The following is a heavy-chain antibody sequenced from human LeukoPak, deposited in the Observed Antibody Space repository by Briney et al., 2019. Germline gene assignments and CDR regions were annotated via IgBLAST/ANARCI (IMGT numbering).Heavy chain of an antibody. D-gene: IGHD2-15*01. Sequence: QPGGPLRLSCAASGFPFSSYAMSLVPQAPGKGVEWVSGISGSGGSTCSADSVKGRFTISRDNSKNTLYLQMNSLRAEDTAVYYCAKHIVVVVAATNYWGQGTLVTVSS. J-gene: IGHJ4*02. CDR2: ISGSGGST. CDR3: AKHIVVVVAATNY. V-gene: IGHV3-23*01. CDR1: GFPFSSYA.